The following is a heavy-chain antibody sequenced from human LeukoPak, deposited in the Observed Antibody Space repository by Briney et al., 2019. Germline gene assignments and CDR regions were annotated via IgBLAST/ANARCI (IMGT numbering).Heavy chain of an antibody. J-gene: IGHJ4*02. V-gene: IGHV4-61*01. CDR3: AREYCSSTTCYFAY. CDR1: GGSVSSGSSY. D-gene: IGHD2/OR15-2a*01. Sequence: SETLSLTCTVSGGSVSSGSSYWSWIRQPPGKGLEWIGYIYYSGSTNYNPSLKSRVTMSVDTSKNQFSLKLSSVTAADTAVYYCAREYCSSTTCYFAYGGQGPLVPVSS. CDR2: IYYSGST.